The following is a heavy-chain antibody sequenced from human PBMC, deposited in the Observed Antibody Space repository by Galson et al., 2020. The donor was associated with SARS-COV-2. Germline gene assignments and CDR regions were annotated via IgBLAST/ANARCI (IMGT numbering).Heavy chain of an antibody. CDR2: IYYSGST. Sequence: SETLSLTCAVSGGSISSGGYSWSWIRQPPGKGLEWIGYIYYSGSTYYNPSLKSRVTISVDTSKNQFSLKLSSVTAADTAVYYCARVASGYPDYWGQGTLVTVSS. V-gene: IGHV4-30-4*07. J-gene: IGHJ4*02. CDR1: GGSISSGGYS. CDR3: ARVASGYPDY. D-gene: IGHD5-12*01.